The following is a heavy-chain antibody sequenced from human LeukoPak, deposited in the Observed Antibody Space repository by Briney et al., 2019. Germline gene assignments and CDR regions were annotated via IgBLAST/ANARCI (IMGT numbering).Heavy chain of an antibody. J-gene: IGHJ4*02. Sequence: SETLSLTCDVYGGSFSGYYWSWIRQPPGKGLEWIGEINHSGSTNYNPSLKSRVTISVDTSKNQFSLKLSSVTAADTAVYYCARAALLLDIVVVLRAGYYFDYWGQGTLVTVSS. CDR1: GGSFSGYY. D-gene: IGHD2-15*01. CDR2: INHSGST. CDR3: ARAALLLDIVVVLRAGYYFDY. V-gene: IGHV4-34*01.